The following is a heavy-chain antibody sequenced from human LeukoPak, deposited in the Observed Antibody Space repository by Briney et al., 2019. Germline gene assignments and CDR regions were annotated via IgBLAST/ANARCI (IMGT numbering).Heavy chain of an antibody. CDR2: IYYSGST. D-gene: IGHD6-6*01. CDR3: ARETGSSSFYYYYYMDV. Sequence: SETLSLTCTVSGGSISSSSYYWGWIRQPPGKGLEWIGSIYYSGSTYYNPSLKSRVTMSVDTSKNQFSLKLSSVTAADTAVYYCARETGSSSFYYYYYMDVWGKGTTVTVSS. V-gene: IGHV4-39*07. CDR1: GGSISSSSYY. J-gene: IGHJ6*03.